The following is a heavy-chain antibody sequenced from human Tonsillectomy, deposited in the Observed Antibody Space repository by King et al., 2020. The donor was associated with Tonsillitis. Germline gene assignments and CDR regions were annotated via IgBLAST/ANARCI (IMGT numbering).Heavy chain of an antibody. CDR2: IYVTGST. CDR1: GVSIDSGSYY. J-gene: IGHJ3*01. CDR3: SRDAFYYDTSV. D-gene: IGHD3-22*01. V-gene: IGHV4-61*02. Sequence: VQLQESGPGLVKPSQTLSLTCTVSGVSIDSGSYYWSWIRQPAGKALEWIGRIYVTGSTNYNPSLKPRVTISVDASKNQFSLNLSSVTAADTALYYCSRDAFYYDTSVWGQGTMVTVSS.